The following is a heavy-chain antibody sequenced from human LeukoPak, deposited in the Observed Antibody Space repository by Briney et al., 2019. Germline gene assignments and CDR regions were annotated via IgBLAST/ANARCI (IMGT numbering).Heavy chain of an antibody. CDR3: ARDLPQDYFDY. Sequence: GGSLRLTCAASGFTFTSYAFHWVRKAPGPGLEWVAGISYDGRNKYYADSVKGRFTISRDNSKNTLYLQMNSLRAEDTAVYYCARDLPQDYFDYWGQGTLVTVSS. CDR1: GFTFTSYA. CDR2: ISYDGRNK. J-gene: IGHJ4*02. V-gene: IGHV3-30*01.